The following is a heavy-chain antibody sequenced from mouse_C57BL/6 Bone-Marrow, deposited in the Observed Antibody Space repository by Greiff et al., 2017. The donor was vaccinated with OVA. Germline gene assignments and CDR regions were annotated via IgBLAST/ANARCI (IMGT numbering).Heavy chain of an antibody. CDR3: ARRELVYYFDY. Sequence: VQLKQSGPELVKPGASVKISCKASGYSFTDYNMNWVKQSHGKSLEWIGDINPNNGGTSYNQKFKGKATLTVDKSSSTAYMELRSLTSEDSAVYYCARRELVYYFDYWGQGTTLTVSS. CDR1: GYSFTDYN. J-gene: IGHJ2*01. D-gene: IGHD4-1*01. V-gene: IGHV1-18*01. CDR2: INPNNGGT.